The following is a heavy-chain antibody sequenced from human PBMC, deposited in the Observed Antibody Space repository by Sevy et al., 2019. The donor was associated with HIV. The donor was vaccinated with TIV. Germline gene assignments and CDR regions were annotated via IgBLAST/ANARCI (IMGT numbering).Heavy chain of an antibody. D-gene: IGHD1-26*01. V-gene: IGHV3-30*18. CDR3: AKGSKATDSAFDL. Sequence: GGSLRLSCAASGFTFSKYGMHWVRQAPGKGLEWVAVVSYDGSTKYYADFVKGRFTISRDNSKNTVYLQMNTLRTEDTAVFYCAKGSKATDSAFDLWGQGTMVTVSS. J-gene: IGHJ3*01. CDR1: GFTFSKYG. CDR2: VSYDGSTK.